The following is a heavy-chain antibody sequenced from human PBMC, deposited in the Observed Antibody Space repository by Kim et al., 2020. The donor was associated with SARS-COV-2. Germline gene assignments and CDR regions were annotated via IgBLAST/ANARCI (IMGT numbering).Heavy chain of an antibody. V-gene: IGHV4-39*01. D-gene: IGHD2-15*01. J-gene: IGHJ4*02. CDR3: ARLYSPTDY. Sequence: GSTYYSPSLKSRVTISVDTSKNQFSLKLSSVTAADTAVYYCARLYSPTDYWGQGTLVTVSS. CDR2: GST.